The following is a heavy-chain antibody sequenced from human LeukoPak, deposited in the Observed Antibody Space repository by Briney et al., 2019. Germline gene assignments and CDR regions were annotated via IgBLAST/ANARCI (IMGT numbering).Heavy chain of an antibody. CDR2: ISSNGGST. J-gene: IGHJ4*02. CDR1: GFTFSSYA. D-gene: IGHD2-15*01. Sequence: GGSLRLSCSASGFTFSSYAMHWVRQAPGKGLEYVSAISSNGGSTYYADSVKGRFTISRDNAKNTLYLQMNSLRAEDTAVYYCARDRVVVVAATGGLGYWGQGTLVTVSS. V-gene: IGHV3-64*04. CDR3: ARDRVVVVAATGGLGY.